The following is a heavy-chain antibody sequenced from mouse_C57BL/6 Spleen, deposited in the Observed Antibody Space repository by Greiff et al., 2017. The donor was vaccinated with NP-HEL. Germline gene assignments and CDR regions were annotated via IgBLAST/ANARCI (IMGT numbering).Heavy chain of an antibody. CDR3: TTPVVAEGFAY. CDR1: GYTFTSYW. D-gene: IGHD1-1*01. Sequence: VQLQQPGAELVMPGASVKLSCKASGYTFTSYWMHWVKQRPGQGLEWIGWIDPENGDTEYASKFQGKATITADNASNTAYLQLSSLTSEDTAVSYCTTPVVAEGFAYWGQGTLVTASA. V-gene: IGHV14-4*01. J-gene: IGHJ3*01. CDR2: IDPENGDT.